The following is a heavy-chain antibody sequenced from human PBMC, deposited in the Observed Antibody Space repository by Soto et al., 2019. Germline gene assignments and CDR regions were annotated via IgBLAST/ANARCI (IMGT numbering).Heavy chain of an antibody. J-gene: IGHJ6*03. D-gene: IGHD3-3*01. Sequence: PGESLKISCAASGFTFSSYAMSWVRQAPGKGLEWVSAISGSGGSTYYADSVKGRFTTSRDNSKNTLYLQMNSLRAEDTAVHYCAKSYDFWSGYYTHYYYYYYMDVWGKGTTVTVSS. CDR3: AKSYDFWSGYYTHYYYYYYMDV. CDR1: GFTFSSYA. V-gene: IGHV3-23*01. CDR2: ISGSGGST.